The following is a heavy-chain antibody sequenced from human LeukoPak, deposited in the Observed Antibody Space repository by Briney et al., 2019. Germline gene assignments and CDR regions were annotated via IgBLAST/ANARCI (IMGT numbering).Heavy chain of an antibody. CDR1: GGTFSSYA. CDR3: ATEYGSGSYFDY. J-gene: IGHJ4*02. D-gene: IGHD3-10*01. V-gene: IGHV1-69*05. CDR2: IIPIFGTA. Sequence: SVKVSCKASGGTFSSYAISWVRQAPGQGFEWMGGIIPIFGTANYAQKFQGRVTITTDESTSTAYMELSSLRSENTAVYYCATEYGSGSYFDYWGQGTLVTVSS.